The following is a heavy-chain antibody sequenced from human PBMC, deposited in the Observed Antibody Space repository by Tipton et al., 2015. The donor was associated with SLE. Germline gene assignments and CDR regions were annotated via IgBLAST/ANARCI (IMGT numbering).Heavy chain of an antibody. D-gene: IGHD2-15*01. J-gene: IGHJ4*02. CDR2: IIPIFGTA. CDR3: AQGGGGNTRGRFDY. CDR1: GGTFSSYA. Sequence: QSGPEVKKPGSSVKVSCKASGGTFSSYAISWVRQAPGQGLEWMGGIIPIFGTANYAQKFQGRVTITTDESTSTAYMELSSLRSEDAAVYYCAQGGGGNTRGRFDYWGQGTLVTVSS. V-gene: IGHV1-69*05.